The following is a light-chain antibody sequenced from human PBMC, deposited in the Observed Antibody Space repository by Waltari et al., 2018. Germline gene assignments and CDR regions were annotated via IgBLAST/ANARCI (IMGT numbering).Light chain of an antibody. CDR1: QSLPHSNGYNY. V-gene: IGKV2-28*01. J-gene: IGKJ4*01. Sequence: DFVMTQSPLSLPVTPGEPASISCRSSQSLPHSNGYNYLDWYLQKPGQSPQLLIYLGSNRDSGVPDRFSGSGSGTDFTLKISRVEAEDVGVYYCMQALQTPLTFGGGTKVEIK. CDR3: MQALQTPLT. CDR2: LGS.